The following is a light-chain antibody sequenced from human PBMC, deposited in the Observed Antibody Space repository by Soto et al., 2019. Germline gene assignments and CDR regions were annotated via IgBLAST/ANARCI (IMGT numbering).Light chain of an antibody. J-gene: IGKJ4*01. Sequence: EIVLTQSPGTLSLSPGERATLSCRASRSVSSNYIAWYQQKPGQAPRLLMYGVSSRATGVPDRFSDSGSGTDFTLTISRVEPDDFAVYYCQQRNSWPLTFGGGTKLEMK. CDR1: RSVSSNY. V-gene: IGKV3D-20*02. CDR3: QQRNSWPLT. CDR2: GVS.